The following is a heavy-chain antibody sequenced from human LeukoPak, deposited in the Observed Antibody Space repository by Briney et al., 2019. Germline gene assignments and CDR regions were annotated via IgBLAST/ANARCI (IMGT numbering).Heavy chain of an antibody. CDR3: VLDLFSSFAFDI. CDR1: GFTFSGYT. V-gene: IGHV3-74*01. Sequence: GGSLRLSCAASGFTFSGYTMNWVRQAPGKGLLWVSRINSDGSSTYYADSVEGRFTTSRDNAKNALHLQMNSLTAEDTAVYYCVLDLFSSFAFDIWGQGTMVTVSS. D-gene: IGHD3/OR15-3a*01. CDR2: INSDGSST. J-gene: IGHJ3*02.